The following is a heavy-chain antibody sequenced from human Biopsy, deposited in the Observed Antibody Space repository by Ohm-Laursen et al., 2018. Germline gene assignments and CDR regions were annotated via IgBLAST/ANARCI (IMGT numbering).Heavy chain of an antibody. J-gene: IGHJ3*01. D-gene: IGHD3-3*01. V-gene: IGHV4-59*01. CDR1: GGSISSDY. CDR3: ARLYRLDDYWNDDPPDAFGV. CDR2: ISNRGST. Sequence: GTLSLTCTVSGGSISSDYWSWIRQPPGKGLEWIGYISNRGSTNYNPSLRGRVTISVDTSKKQFSLKLTSVISADTAVFFCARLYRLDDYWNDDPPDAFGVWGQGSMVTVSS.